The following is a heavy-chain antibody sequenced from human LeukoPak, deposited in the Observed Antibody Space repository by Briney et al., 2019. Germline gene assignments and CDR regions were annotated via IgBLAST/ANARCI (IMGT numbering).Heavy chain of an antibody. Sequence: PGGSPRLSCAASGFTFRSYWMHWVRQAPGKGLVWVSRINSDGTGTGYAGSVKGRFTISRDNAKNTLYLQMNSLRAEDTAVYYCARDSSGWYYNWFDPWGQGTLVTVSS. V-gene: IGHV3-74*01. J-gene: IGHJ5*02. CDR3: ARDSSGWYYNWFDP. CDR2: INSDGTGT. CDR1: GFTFRSYW. D-gene: IGHD6-19*01.